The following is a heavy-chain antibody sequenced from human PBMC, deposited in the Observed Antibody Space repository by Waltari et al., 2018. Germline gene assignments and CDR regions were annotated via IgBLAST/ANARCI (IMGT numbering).Heavy chain of an antibody. J-gene: IGHJ6*02. V-gene: IGHV3-21*02. CDR3: ARDSFGHGRQSSYHFGMDV. Sequence: EVQLVESGGDLVKPGGSLRLSCVGSEFTFRAYAMNWVRQGPGKGLECLSSVSRGASHTDYADSVKGRFTISRDDAKNSVYLEMKRLRVDDTAVYYCARDSFGHGRQSSYHFGMDVWGQGTTVTVSS. CDR2: VSRGASHT. D-gene: IGHD1-26*01. CDR1: EFTFRAYA.